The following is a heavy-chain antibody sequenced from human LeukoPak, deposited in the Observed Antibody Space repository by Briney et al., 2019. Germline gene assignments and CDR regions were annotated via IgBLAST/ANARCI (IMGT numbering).Heavy chain of an antibody. CDR1: GFTFSSYA. CDR3: ATEKGDSPDY. D-gene: IGHD2-21*01. V-gene: IGHV3-23*01. J-gene: IGHJ4*02. Sequence: GSLRLSCAASGFTFSSYAMSWVRQAPGKGLEWVSGISGSGDNTYYADSVTGRFTVSRDNAKNTLYLQMNSLRADDTAVYYCATEKGDSPDYWGQGSPVTVSS. CDR2: ISGSGDNT.